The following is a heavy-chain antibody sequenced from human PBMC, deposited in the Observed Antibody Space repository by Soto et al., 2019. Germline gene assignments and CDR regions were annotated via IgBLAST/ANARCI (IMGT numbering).Heavy chain of an antibody. J-gene: IGHJ4*02. Sequence: QVQLVESGGGVVQPGRSLRLSCAASGFTFSGSGMHWARQAPGKGLEWVAVTSFDGSSGYYADSVRGRFTISRDNSNNTLYLQMNSLRAEDTAVYYCAKSPPAVAGYFDYWGQGTLVTVSS. CDR2: TSFDGSSG. CDR1: GFTFSGSG. V-gene: IGHV3-30*18. CDR3: AKSPPAVAGYFDY. D-gene: IGHD6-19*01.